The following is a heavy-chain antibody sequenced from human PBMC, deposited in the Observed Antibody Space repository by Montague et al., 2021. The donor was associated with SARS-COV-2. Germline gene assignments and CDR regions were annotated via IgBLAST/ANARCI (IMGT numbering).Heavy chain of an antibody. Sequence: SETLSLTCSVSSGSIISSGYHWGWIRQPPGKELEWIGNIYYSGTTYYNPSLQSRGTISVDTSKNHLSLRLSSVTAADTAVYFCARGMIRGVTTPFDYWGQRSQVTVSS. CDR2: IYYSGTT. D-gene: IGHD3-10*01. V-gene: IGHV4-39*02. CDR1: SGSIISSGYH. J-gene: IGHJ4*02. CDR3: ARGMIRGVTTPFDY.